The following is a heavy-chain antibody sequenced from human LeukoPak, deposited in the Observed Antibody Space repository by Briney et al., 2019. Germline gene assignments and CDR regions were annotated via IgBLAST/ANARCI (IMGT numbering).Heavy chain of an antibody. Sequence: SETLSLTCTVSGDSISSYYWSWIRQPPGKGLEWIGYIYYSGSTNYNPSLKSRVTISVDTSKNQFSLKLSSVTAADTAVYYCARLSSYYGSYGMDVWGQGTTVTVSS. CDR1: GDSISSYY. CDR3: ARLSSYYGSYGMDV. J-gene: IGHJ6*02. CDR2: IYYSGST. D-gene: IGHD1-26*01. V-gene: IGHV4-59*08.